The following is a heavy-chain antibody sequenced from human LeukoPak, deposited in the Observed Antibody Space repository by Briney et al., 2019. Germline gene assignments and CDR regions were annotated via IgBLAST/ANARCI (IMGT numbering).Heavy chain of an antibody. J-gene: IGHJ4*02. CDR1: GGSVSSSSYF. CDR3: ARVRWELPDY. Sequence: SETLSLTCTVFGGSVSSSSYFWGWIRQPPGEGLEWIVSTHYSGSTYYNPSLKSRVTTSLDTSKNQYSLSLRSVTAADTAVYYCARVRWELPDYWGQGTLVTVSS. D-gene: IGHD1-26*01. V-gene: IGHV4-39*07. CDR2: THYSGST.